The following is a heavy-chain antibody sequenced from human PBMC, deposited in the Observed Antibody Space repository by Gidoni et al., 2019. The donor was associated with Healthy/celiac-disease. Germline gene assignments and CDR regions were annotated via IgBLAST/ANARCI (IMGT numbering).Heavy chain of an antibody. D-gene: IGHD5-18*01. J-gene: IGHJ2*01. V-gene: IGHV3-48*03. Sequence: EVQLVESGGGLVQPGGSLRLSCAASGFTFSSYEMNWVRQAPGKGLEWVSYISSSGSTIYYADSVKGRFTISRDNAKNSLYLQMNSLRAEDTAVYYCARDLGYSRYWYFDLWGRGTLVTVSS. CDR2: ISSSGSTI. CDR1: GFTFSSYE. CDR3: ARDLGYSRYWYFDL.